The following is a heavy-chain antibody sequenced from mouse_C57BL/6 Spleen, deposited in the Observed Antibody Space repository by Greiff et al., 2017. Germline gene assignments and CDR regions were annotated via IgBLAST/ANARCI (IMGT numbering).Heavy chain of an antibody. D-gene: IGHD1-1*01. CDR3: ARTRIYYYGSSLAMDY. CDR2: IYPSDSET. V-gene: IGHV1-61*01. CDR1: GYTFTSYW. J-gene: IGHJ4*01. Sequence: QVQLKQPGAELVRPGSSVKLSCKASGYTFTSYWMDWVKQRPGQGLEWIGNIYPSDSETHYNQKFKDKATLTVDKSSSTAYMQLSSLTSEDSAVYYCARTRIYYYGSSLAMDYWGQGTSVTVSS.